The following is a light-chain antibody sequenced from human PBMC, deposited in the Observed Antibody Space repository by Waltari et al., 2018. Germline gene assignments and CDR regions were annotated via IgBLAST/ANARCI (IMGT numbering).Light chain of an antibody. V-gene: IGKV1-5*01. CDR2: GAS. CDR3: QQGSTIPIT. J-gene: IGKJ5*01. Sequence: DIQMTESPSTLSASIGARLTITCRASQSLSNWLAWYQQKPGKAPKLLIYGASSLESGVPSRFSGSGSGTEFTLTISSLQPDDFATYYCQQGSTIPITFGQGTRLEI. CDR1: QSLSNW.